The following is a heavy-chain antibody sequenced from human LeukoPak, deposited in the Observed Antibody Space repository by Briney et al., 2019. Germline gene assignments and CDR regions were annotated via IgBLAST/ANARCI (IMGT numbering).Heavy chain of an antibody. Sequence: SETLSLTCTVSGGSISSYYWSWIRQPPGKGLEWIGHIYYSGSTNYNPSLKSRVTISVDTSKNQFSLKLSSVTAGDTAVYYCARLSYSDAFDIWGQGTMVTVSS. D-gene: IGHD1-26*01. CDR3: ARLSYSDAFDI. V-gene: IGHV4-59*08. CDR2: IYYSGST. J-gene: IGHJ3*02. CDR1: GGSISSYY.